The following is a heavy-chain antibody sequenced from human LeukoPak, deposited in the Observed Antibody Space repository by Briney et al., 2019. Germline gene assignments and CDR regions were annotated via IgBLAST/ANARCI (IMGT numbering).Heavy chain of an antibody. Sequence: GGSLRLSCAASGFTFSNYGMHWVRQAPGKGLEWVAVISYDGSNKYYADSVKGRFTISRDNSKNTLYLRMNSLRVEDTTVYYCARDQDGSGNSHLDYWGQGTLVIVSS. CDR2: ISYDGSNK. V-gene: IGHV3-30*03. J-gene: IGHJ4*02. CDR1: GFTFSNYG. D-gene: IGHD3-10*01. CDR3: ARDQDGSGNSHLDY.